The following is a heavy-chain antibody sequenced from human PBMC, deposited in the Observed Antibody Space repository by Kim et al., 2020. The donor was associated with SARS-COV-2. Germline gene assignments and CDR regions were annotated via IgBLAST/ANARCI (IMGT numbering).Heavy chain of an antibody. V-gene: IGHV3-23*01. CDR3: AKGRTVSYYDFWSGYSTV. J-gene: IGHJ6*02. CDR2: ISGSGGST. D-gene: IGHD3-3*01. Sequence: GGSLRLSCAASGFTFSSYAMSWVRQAPGKGLEWVSAISGSGGSTYYADSVKGRFTISRDNSKNTLYLQMNSLRAEDTAVYYCAKGRTVSYYDFWSGYSTVWGQGTTVTVSS. CDR1: GFTFSSYA.